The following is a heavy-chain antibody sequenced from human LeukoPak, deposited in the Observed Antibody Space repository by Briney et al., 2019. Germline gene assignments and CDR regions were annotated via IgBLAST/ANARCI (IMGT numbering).Heavy chain of an antibody. Sequence: ASVKVSCKVSGYTLTELSMHWVRQAPGKGLEWMGGFDPEDGETIYAQKFQGRVTMTEDTSTDTAYMELSMLRSEDTAVYYCATEGGGVVRGAYFDYWGQGTLVTVSS. V-gene: IGHV1-24*01. CDR3: ATEGGGVVRGAYFDY. D-gene: IGHD3-10*01. CDR1: GYTLTELS. J-gene: IGHJ4*02. CDR2: FDPEDGET.